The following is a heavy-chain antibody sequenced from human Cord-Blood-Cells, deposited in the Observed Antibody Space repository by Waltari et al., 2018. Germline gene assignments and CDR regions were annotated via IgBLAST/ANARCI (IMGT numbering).Heavy chain of an antibody. J-gene: IGHJ3*02. CDR2: INHSGST. CDR1: GGSFSGYY. D-gene: IGHD6-6*01. Sequence: QVQLQQWGAGLLKPSETLSLTCAVYGGSFSGYYWSWIRQPPGKGLEWIGEINHSGSTNYNPSLKSRVTISVDTSKNQFSLKLSSVTAADTAVYYCARGGGIAARGDAFDIWGQGTMVTVSS. V-gene: IGHV4-34*01. CDR3: ARGGGIAARGDAFDI.